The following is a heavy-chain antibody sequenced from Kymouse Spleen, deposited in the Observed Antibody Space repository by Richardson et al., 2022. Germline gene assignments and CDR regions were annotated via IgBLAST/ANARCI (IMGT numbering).Heavy chain of an antibody. V-gene: IGHV4-4*02. CDR1: GGSISSSNW. J-gene: IGHJ6*02. Sequence: QVQLQESGPGLVKPSGTLSLTCAVSGGSISSSNWWSWVRQPPGKGLEWIGEIYHSGSTNYNPSLKSRVTISVDKSKNQFSLKLSSVTAADTAVYYCARRGGLLLWFGELFLHYYGMDVWGQGTTVTVSS. CDR3: ARRGGLLLWFGELFLHYYGMDV. CDR2: IYHSGST. D-gene: IGHD3-10*01.